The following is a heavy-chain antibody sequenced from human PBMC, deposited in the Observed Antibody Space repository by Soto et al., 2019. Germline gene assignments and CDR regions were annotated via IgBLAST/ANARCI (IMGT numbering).Heavy chain of an antibody. Sequence: QMQLQESGPGLVKPSETLSLTCIVSGGSISSTRYYWGWIRQPPGKGLEWVGSIYYSGSTYYSSSRXXRXTTXGDTSKDKFSLKLSSVTAADTAVYYCARHSNNFDCWGQGTLVTVSS. CDR1: GGSISSTRYY. V-gene: IGHV4-39*01. J-gene: IGHJ4*02. D-gene: IGHD3-3*02. CDR3: ARHSNNFDC. CDR2: IYYSGST.